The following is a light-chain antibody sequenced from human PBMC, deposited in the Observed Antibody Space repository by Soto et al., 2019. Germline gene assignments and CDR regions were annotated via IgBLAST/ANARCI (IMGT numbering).Light chain of an antibody. CDR1: QSVTSNY. V-gene: IGKV3-20*01. J-gene: IGKJ1*01. Sequence: EIVLTQSPGTLSLSPGERATLSCRASQSVTSNYLAWYQQKPGQAPRLLIYGASSRATGIPDRFSGSGSGTDFTLTISRLEAEDFAMYYCQQYGSSPWTFGQGTKVEIK. CDR3: QQYGSSPWT. CDR2: GAS.